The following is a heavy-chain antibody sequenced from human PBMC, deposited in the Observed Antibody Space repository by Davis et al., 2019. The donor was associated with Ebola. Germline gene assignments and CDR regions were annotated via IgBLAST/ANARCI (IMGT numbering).Heavy chain of an antibody. CDR2: IYSGGST. J-gene: IGHJ6*04. V-gene: IGHV3-53*01. Sequence: PGGSLRLSCAASGFTVSSNYMSWVRQAPGKGLEWVSVIYSGGSTYYADSVKGRFTISRDNSKNTLYLQMNSLRAEDTAVYYCARGAEDSSSFYYYYGMDVWGKGTTVTVSS. CDR1: GFTVSSNY. CDR3: ARGAEDSSSFYYYYGMDV. D-gene: IGHD6-6*01.